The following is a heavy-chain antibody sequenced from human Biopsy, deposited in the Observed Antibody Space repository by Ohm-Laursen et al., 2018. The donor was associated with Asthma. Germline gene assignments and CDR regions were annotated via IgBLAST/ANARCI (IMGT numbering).Heavy chain of an antibody. CDR1: GFAFNNSS. D-gene: IGHD3-22*01. CDR3: AKITTDRQKANNWFDP. V-gene: IGHV3-23*01. CDR2: ISASGVRT. J-gene: IGHJ5*02. Sequence: GSLRLSCAAPGFAFNNSSMTWVRQAPGKGLEWVSSISASGVRTFYADSVKGRFTVSRDSSRNTLYLQLSTLRVEDTAVYFCAKITTDRQKANNWFDPWGQGTLVTVSP.